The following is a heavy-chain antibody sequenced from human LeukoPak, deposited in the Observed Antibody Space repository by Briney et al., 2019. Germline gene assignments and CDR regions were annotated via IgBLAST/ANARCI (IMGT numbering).Heavy chain of an antibody. CDR1: GFTFSSYW. J-gene: IGHJ4*02. CDR3: TRKAPYSSGWPFDY. V-gene: IGHV3-49*04. CDR2: IRSKAYGGTT. Sequence: SGGSLRLSCAASGFTFSSYWMTWVRQAPGKGLEWVGFIRSKAYGGTTEYAASVKGRFTISRDDSKSIAYLQMNSLKTEDTAVYYCTRKAPYSSGWPFDYWGQGTLVTVSS. D-gene: IGHD6-19*01.